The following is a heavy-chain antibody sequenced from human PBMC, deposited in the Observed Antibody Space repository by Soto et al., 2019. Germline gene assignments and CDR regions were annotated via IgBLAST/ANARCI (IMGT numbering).Heavy chain of an antibody. CDR3: ARGSRRWLQLLFDAFDI. CDR1: GFTFSSYW. D-gene: IGHD5-12*01. J-gene: IGHJ3*02. Sequence: GGSLRLSCAASGFTFSSYWMSWVRQAPGKGLEWVANIKQDGSEKYYVDSVKGRFTISRDNAKNSLYLQMNSLRAEDTDVYYCARGSRRWLQLLFDAFDIWGQGTMVTVSS. CDR2: IKQDGSEK. V-gene: IGHV3-7*03.